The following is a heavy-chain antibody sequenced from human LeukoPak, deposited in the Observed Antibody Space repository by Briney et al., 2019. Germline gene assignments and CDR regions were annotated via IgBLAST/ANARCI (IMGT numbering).Heavy chain of an antibody. J-gene: IGHJ4*02. D-gene: IGHD3-22*01. CDR1: GFTFSSYA. V-gene: IGHV3-23*01. Sequence: GGSLRLSCAASGFTFSSYAMSWVRQAPGKGLEWVSAISGSGGSTYYADSVKGRFTISRDNSKNTLYLQMNSLRAEDTAVYYCAKIFDSSGYYPQWADYWGQGTLVTVSS. CDR3: AKIFDSSGYYPQWADY. CDR2: ISGSGGST.